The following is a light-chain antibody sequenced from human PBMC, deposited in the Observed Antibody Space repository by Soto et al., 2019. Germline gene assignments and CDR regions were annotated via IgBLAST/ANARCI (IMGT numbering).Light chain of an antibody. V-gene: IGKV3-20*01. J-gene: IGKJ4*01. CDR1: QSVSSSY. Sequence: EIVLTQSPGTLSLSPGERATLSCRASQSVSSSYLAWYQQKPGQAPRPLIYGASSRATGIPDRFSGSGSGTDFTLTISRLEPEDFAVYYYQQYDRSPLTFGGGTKVEIK. CDR2: GAS. CDR3: QQYDRSPLT.